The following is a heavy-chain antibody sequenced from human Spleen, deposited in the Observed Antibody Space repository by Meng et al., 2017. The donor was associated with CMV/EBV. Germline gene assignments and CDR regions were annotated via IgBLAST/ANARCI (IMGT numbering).Heavy chain of an antibody. CDR2: IRNKEYGETT. J-gene: IGHJ4*02. Sequence: GGSLRLSCVISGFSIGDYEMSWVRQAPGKGLEWVGLIRNKEYGETTEYAASVKGRFTISRDHSRSTAYLQMNSLKTEDTAVYYCTRDQQWLGYFDFWGRGTLVTVSS. D-gene: IGHD6-19*01. V-gene: IGHV3-49*04. CDR1: GFSIGDYE. CDR3: TRDQQWLGYFDF.